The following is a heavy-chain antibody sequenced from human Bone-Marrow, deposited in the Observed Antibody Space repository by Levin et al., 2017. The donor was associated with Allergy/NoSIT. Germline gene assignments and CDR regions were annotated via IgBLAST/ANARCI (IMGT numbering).Heavy chain of an antibody. Sequence: PGGSLRLSCAASGFTFSDYAMSWVRQAPGKGLEWVSAISGRGDTTYYADSVRGRFTISRDNSKNTLYLQLNSLRIEDTALYFCAKRIASRPLSFDYWSQGTLVSVSS. V-gene: IGHV3-23*01. D-gene: IGHD6-6*01. CDR1: GFTFSDYA. J-gene: IGHJ4*02. CDR3: AKRIASRPLSFDY. CDR2: ISGRGDTT.